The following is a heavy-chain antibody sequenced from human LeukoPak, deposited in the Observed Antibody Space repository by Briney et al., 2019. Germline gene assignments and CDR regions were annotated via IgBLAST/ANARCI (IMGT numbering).Heavy chain of an antibody. V-gene: IGHV4-59*01. J-gene: IGHJ5*02. Sequence: PSETLSLTCTVSGGSISSYYWSWIRQPPGKGLEWIGYIYYSGSTNYNPSLKSRVTISVDTSKNQFSLKLSSVTAADTAVYYCARAYYDILTGYYSWFDPWGQGTLVTVSS. CDR1: GGSISSYY. CDR3: ARAYYDILTGYYSWFDP. D-gene: IGHD3-9*01. CDR2: IYYSGST.